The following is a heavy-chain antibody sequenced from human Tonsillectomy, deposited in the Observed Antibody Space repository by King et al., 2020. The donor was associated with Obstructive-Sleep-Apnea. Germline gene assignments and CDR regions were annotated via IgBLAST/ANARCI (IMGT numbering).Heavy chain of an antibody. V-gene: IGHV4-39*07. CDR3: ARDGLAYYYGSGSYYFDY. J-gene: IGHJ4*02. CDR2: IYYSGST. D-gene: IGHD3-10*01. Sequence: QLQESGPGLVKPSETLSLTCTVSGGSISSSSYYWGWIRQPPGKGLEWIGSIYYSGSTYYNPSLKSRVTISVDTSKNQFSLKLSSVTAADTAEYYCARDGLAYYYGSGSYYFDYWGQGTLVTVSS. CDR1: GGSISSSSYY.